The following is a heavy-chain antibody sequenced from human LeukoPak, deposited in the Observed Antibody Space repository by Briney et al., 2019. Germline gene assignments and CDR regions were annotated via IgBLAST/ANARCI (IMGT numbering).Heavy chain of an antibody. CDR1: GFTFSDYW. Sequence: GGSLRLSCAASGFTFSDYWMSWVRQASGKGLEWVGRIRSKANSYATAYAASVKGRFTISRDDSKNTAYLQMNSLKTEDTAVYYCTRLNPTYWYFDLWGRGTLVTVSS. D-gene: IGHD1-14*01. J-gene: IGHJ2*01. V-gene: IGHV3-73*01. CDR3: TRLNPTYWYFDL. CDR2: IRSKANSYAT.